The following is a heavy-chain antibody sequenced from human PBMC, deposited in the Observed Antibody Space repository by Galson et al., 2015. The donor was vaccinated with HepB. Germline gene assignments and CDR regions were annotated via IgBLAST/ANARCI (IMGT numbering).Heavy chain of an antibody. D-gene: IGHD1-26*01. CDR2: ISYDGSNK. CDR1: GFTFSSYA. CDR3: ARDFSDRVVGANDAFDI. J-gene: IGHJ3*02. Sequence: SLRLSCAASGFTFSSYAMHWVRQAPGKGLEWVAVISYDGSNKYYADSVKGRFTISRDNSKNTLYLQMNSLRAEDTAVYYCARDFSDRVVGANDAFDIWGQGTMVTVSS. V-gene: IGHV3-30*04.